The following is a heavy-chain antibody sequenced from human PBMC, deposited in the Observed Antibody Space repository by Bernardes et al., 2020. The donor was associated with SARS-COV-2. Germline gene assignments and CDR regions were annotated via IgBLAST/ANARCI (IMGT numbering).Heavy chain of an antibody. CDR1: GGSINSYY. J-gene: IGHJ4*02. D-gene: IGHD6-6*01. Sequence: SETLSLTCTVSGGSINSYYWSWIRQPAGKGLEWIGRIYTSGSTNYNPSLKSRVTMSVDMSKNQFSLRLSSVTVADTAVYYCARVVPYTTSSYYFDYWGQGTLVTVSS. CDR3: ARVVPYTTSSYYFDY. CDR2: IYTSGST. V-gene: IGHV4-4*07.